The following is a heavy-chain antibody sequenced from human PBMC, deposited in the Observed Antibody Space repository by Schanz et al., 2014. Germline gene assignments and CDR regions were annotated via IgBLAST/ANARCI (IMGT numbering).Heavy chain of an antibody. CDR1: GFIFRSFG. D-gene: IGHD3-22*01. Sequence: QGQLVESGGGVVQPGKSLRLSCATSGFIFRSFGIHWVRQAPGKGLEWVAVIWSDGTNEYYADSVKGRFTISRDNSKNTLYLQMNSLRAEDTAVYYCVSVYDSSGYVSFNYWGQGTLVTVSA. V-gene: IGHV3-33*01. CDR3: VSVYDSSGYVSFNY. J-gene: IGHJ4*02. CDR2: IWSDGTNE.